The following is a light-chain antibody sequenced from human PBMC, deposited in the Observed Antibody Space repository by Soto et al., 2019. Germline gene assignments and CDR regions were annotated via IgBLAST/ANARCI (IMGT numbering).Light chain of an antibody. CDR3: QQYGTSPIT. J-gene: IGKJ5*01. CDR1: QRGSSSY. CDR2: GAS. V-gene: IGKV3-20*01. Sequence: EIVLTQSKGTLSLSPGERATLSCRASQRGSSSYLACYQQKPGQATRLLIYGASSRATGIPYRFSGSGSGTDFTLTISRLEPEDFAVYYCQQYGTSPITFGQGTRLEIK.